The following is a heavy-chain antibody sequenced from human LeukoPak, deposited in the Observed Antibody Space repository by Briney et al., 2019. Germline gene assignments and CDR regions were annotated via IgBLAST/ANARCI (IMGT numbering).Heavy chain of an antibody. V-gene: IGHV4-59*01. J-gene: IGHJ4*02. Sequence: PSETLSLTCTVSGGSISSYYWSWFRQPPGKGLEWIGDICYSGSTNYNPSLKSRVTISVDTSKNQFSLKLTSVTAADTAVYFCVRANHFDYWGQGTLVTVSS. CDR3: VRANHFDY. CDR1: GGSISSYY. CDR2: ICYSGST.